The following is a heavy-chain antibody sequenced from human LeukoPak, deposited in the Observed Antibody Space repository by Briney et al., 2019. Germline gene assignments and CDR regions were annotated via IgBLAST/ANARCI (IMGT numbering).Heavy chain of an antibody. D-gene: IGHD2-2*01. CDR3: ARTRREYQLLSFDY. J-gene: IGHJ4*02. CDR1: GYSICSGYY. CDR2: IYHSGST. V-gene: IGHV4-38-2*01. Sequence: KPSETLSLTCAVSGYSICSGYYWGWIRQPPGQGLEWIGSIYHSGSTYYNPSLKSRVTISVDTSKNQFSLKLSSVTAADTAVYYCARTRREYQLLSFDYWGQGTLVTVSS.